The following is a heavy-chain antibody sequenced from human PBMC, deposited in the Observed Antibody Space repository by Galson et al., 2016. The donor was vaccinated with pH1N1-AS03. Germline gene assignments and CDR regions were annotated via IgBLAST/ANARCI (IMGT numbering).Heavy chain of an antibody. D-gene: IGHD3-10*01. J-gene: IGHJ4*02. CDR2: MDSSGRK. CDR3: ARESSGLGRGLDY. Sequence: LSLTCSVSGGSISGNFWTWIRQPAGEGLEWIGRMDSSGRKNYNSSLERRVPLSVNTSKNQFSLSLTSVTAADTSVYYWARESSGLGRGLDYWGQGTLVTVSS. CDR1: GGSISGNF. V-gene: IGHV4-4*07.